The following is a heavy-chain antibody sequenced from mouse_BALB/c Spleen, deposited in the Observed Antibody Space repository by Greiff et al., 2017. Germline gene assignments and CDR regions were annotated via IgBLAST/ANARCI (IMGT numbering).Heavy chain of an antibody. CDR3: ARRNQGDAMDY. J-gene: IGHJ4*01. D-gene: IGHD6-1*01. CDR1: GYTFSSYW. CDR2: ILPGSGST. Sequence: VKLMESGAELMKPGASVKISCKATGYTFSSYWIEWVKQRPGHGLEWIGEILPGSGSTNYNEKFKGKATFTADTSSNTAYMQLSSLTSEDSAVYYCARRNQGDAMDYWGQGTSVTVSS. V-gene: IGHV1-9*01.